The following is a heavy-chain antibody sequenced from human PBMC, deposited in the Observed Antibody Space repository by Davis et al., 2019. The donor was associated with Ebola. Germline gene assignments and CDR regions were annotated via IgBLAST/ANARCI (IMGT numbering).Heavy chain of an antibody. D-gene: IGHD2-2*01. CDR3: ARDPQVVLVHYYYGMDV. J-gene: IGHJ6*02. Sequence: GESLKISCAASGFTFSSYSMNWVRQAPGKGLEWVSYISSSSSTIYYADSVKGRFTISRDNAKNSLYLQMNSLRDEDTAVYYCARDPQVVLVHYYYGMDVWGQGTTVTVSS. CDR1: GFTFSSYS. V-gene: IGHV3-48*02. CDR2: ISSSSSTI.